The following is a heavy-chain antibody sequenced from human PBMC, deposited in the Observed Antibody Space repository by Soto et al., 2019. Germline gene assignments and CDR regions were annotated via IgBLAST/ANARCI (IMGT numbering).Heavy chain of an antibody. CDR2: ISYDGSNK. Sequence: GGSLRLSCAASGFTFSSYGMHWVRQAPGKGLEWVAVISYDGSNKYYADSVKGRFTISRDNSKNTLYLQMNSLRAEDTAVYYCAKDRHIVVVPAFFTYGMDVWGQGTTVTVSS. CDR3: AKDRHIVVVPAFFTYGMDV. J-gene: IGHJ6*02. V-gene: IGHV3-30*18. D-gene: IGHD2-2*01. CDR1: GFTFSSYG.